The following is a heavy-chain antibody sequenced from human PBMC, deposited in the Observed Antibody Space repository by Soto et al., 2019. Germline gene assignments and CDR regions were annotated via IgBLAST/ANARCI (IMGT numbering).Heavy chain of an antibody. CDR1: GYTFTGYY. CDR3: ARDYYDSSGYYYYYGRDA. D-gene: IGHD3-22*01. J-gene: IGHJ6*04. V-gene: IGHV1-2*02. CDR2: INPNSGGT. Sequence: ASVSVSCKASGYTFTGYYMHWVRQAPGQGLEWMGWINPNSGGTNYAQKFQGRVTMTRDTSISTAYMELSRLRSDDTAVYYCARDYYDSSGYYYYYGRDAWGEETTVNVSS.